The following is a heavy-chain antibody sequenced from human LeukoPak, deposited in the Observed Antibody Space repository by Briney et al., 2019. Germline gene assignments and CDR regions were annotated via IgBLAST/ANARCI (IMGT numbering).Heavy chain of an antibody. J-gene: IGHJ4*02. CDR1: GFTFSSYG. V-gene: IGHV3-33*01. CDR3: ARDGGIQLWYRTFDY. CDR2: IWYDGSNK. D-gene: IGHD5-18*01. Sequence: GGSLRLSCAASGFTFSSYGKHWVRQAPGKGLEWVAVIWYDGSNKYYADSVKGRFTISRDNSKNTLYLQMNSLRAEDTAVYYCARDGGIQLWYRTFDYWGQGTLVTVSS.